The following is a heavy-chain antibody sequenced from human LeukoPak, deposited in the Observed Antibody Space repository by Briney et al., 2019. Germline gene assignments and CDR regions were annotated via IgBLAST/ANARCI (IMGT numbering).Heavy chain of an antibody. J-gene: IGHJ4*02. Sequence: SDPLSLTCTVSGGSISSSYYWGWLRQPPGKGLDWIGCIYYGGSTYYNPSLWSRVTTYVDTSKNQFSLKLTSVTAADTAVNYCARHGNHYYGSGGFDYWGQGTLVTVSS. D-gene: IGHD3-10*01. CDR2: IYYGGST. V-gene: IGHV4-39*01. CDR3: ARHGNHYYGSGGFDY. CDR1: GGSISSSYY.